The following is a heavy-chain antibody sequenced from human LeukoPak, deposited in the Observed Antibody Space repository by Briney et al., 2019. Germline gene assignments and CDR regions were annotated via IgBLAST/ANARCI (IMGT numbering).Heavy chain of an antibody. D-gene: IGHD3-22*01. CDR2: IIPNLGTT. V-gene: IGHV1-69*04. J-gene: IGHJ4*02. Sequence: SVKVSCKASGGTSNSHAISWVRQAPGQGLEWMGRIIPNLGTTNRAQNFQDRVTLTADKSTNTAYMELTSLTSDDTAVYYCATTNDGGGYQWGDFFDFWGLGTLVTVSS. CDR3: ATTNDGGGYQWGDFFDF. CDR1: GGTSNSHA.